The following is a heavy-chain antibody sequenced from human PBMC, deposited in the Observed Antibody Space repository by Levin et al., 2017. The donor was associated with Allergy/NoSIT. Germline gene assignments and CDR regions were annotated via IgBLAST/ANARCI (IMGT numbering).Heavy chain of an antibody. Sequence: SETLSLTCAVYGGSFSGYYWSWIRQPPGKGLEWIGEINHSGSTNYNPSLKSRVTISVDTSKNQFSLKLSSVTAADTAVYYCARAGYYDFWSGYYPLVAFDIWGQGTMVTVSS. CDR1: GGSFSGYY. V-gene: IGHV4-34*01. D-gene: IGHD3-3*01. J-gene: IGHJ3*02. CDR2: INHSGST. CDR3: ARAGYYDFWSGYYPLVAFDI.